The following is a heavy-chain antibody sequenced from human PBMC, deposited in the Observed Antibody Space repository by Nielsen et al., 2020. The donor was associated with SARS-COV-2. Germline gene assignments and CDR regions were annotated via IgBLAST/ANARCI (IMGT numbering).Heavy chain of an antibody. Sequence: ESLKISCAASGFTFSSYAMSWVRQAPGKGLEWVSAISGSGGSTYYADSVKGRFTISRDNSKNTLYLQMNSLRAEDTAVYYCAKDDFQGYYYYYYGMDVWGQGTTVTVSS. V-gene: IGHV3-23*01. CDR2: ISGSGGST. D-gene: IGHD3-3*01. J-gene: IGHJ6*02. CDR3: AKDDFQGYYYYYYGMDV. CDR1: GFTFSSYA.